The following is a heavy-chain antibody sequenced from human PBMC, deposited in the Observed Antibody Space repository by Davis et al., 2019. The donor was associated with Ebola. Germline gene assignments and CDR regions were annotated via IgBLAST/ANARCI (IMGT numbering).Heavy chain of an antibody. D-gene: IGHD5-12*01. CDR1: GFTFSTYA. V-gene: IGHV3-23*01. CDR2: ISGSGGDP. CDR3: AKGAR. Sequence: GESLKISCAGSGFTFSTYAMTWVRQAPGKGLEWVSRISGSGGDPHYADSVKGRFTISRDNAKSSLYLQMNSLRVEDTALYYCAKGARWGQGTLVTVSS. J-gene: IGHJ4*02.